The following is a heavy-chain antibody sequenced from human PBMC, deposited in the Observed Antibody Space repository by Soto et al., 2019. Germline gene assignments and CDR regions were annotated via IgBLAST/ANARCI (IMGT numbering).Heavy chain of an antibody. Sequence: QVQLQESGPGLVKPSETLSLTCTVSGGSISPYYWSWIRQPPGKGLEWIGYIYYSGNTNYNPSLGSRVTISVDTSRNQCSLKLTAVTAADTAVYYCARTGAAASYSHYYMDVWGRGTTVTVSS. D-gene: IGHD6-13*01. J-gene: IGHJ6*03. CDR3: ARTGAAASYSHYYMDV. CDR2: IYYSGNT. CDR1: GGSISPYY. V-gene: IGHV4-59*01.